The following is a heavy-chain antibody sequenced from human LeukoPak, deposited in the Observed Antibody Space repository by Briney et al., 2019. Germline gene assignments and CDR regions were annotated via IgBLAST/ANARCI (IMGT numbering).Heavy chain of an antibody. V-gene: IGHV5-51*01. Sequence: PGEPMKISSKCSGYSFTSYWIGWVRALPGKGLGWVGIVYPGDSDTRYSPSFQGQVTISADKSISTAYLQWSSLKASDTAMYYCARFLRGYSYTFDYWGQGTLVTVSS. CDR2: VYPGDSDT. CDR1: GYSFTSYW. J-gene: IGHJ4*02. CDR3: ARFLRGYSYTFDY. D-gene: IGHD5-18*01.